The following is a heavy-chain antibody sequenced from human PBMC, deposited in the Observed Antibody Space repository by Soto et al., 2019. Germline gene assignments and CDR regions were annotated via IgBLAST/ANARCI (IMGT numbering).Heavy chain of an antibody. CDR1: GFRFSISP. CDR3: ARDPKTSGGQHWAFNYFDS. V-gene: IGHV3-30-3*01. Sequence: XGSLRLSCAASGFRFSISPMHWVRQAPGEGPEWVALISYDGTNKLYADSVKGRFTISRDNSKSTLYLQVDSVRPEDAAVCYCARDPKTSGGQHWAFNYFDSWGQGTLVTVSS. J-gene: IGHJ4*02. CDR2: ISYDGTNK. D-gene: IGHD7-27*01.